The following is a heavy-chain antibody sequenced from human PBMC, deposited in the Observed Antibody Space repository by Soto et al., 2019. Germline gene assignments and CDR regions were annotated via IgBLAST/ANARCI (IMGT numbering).Heavy chain of an antibody. CDR2: ISDSGGST. V-gene: IGHV3-23*01. Sequence: EVQLLESGGGLVQPGGSLRLSCAASGYTLSNYAMNWVRQAPGKGLEWVSGISDSGGSTYYADSVKGRFTISRDNSKNTVYLQINNLRAEDTAVYYCTLAAHIHYYYGMDVWGQETTVTVSS. J-gene: IGHJ6*02. CDR3: TLAAHIHYYYGMDV. CDR1: GYTLSNYA. D-gene: IGHD2-15*01.